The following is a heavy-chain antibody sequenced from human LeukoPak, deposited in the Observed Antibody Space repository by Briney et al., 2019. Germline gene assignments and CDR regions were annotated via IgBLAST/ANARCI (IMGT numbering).Heavy chain of an antibody. Sequence: PGGSLRLSCAASGFTFSTYPMHWVRQAPGKGLEYVSAISSNGGSTYYAYSVKGRFTISRDNSKNTLYLQMGSLRAEDMAVYYCAKGRERYFAGDYWGQGTLVTVSS. CDR2: ISSNGGST. CDR1: GFTFSTYP. CDR3: AKGRERYFAGDY. J-gene: IGHJ4*02. V-gene: IGHV3-64*01. D-gene: IGHD3-9*01.